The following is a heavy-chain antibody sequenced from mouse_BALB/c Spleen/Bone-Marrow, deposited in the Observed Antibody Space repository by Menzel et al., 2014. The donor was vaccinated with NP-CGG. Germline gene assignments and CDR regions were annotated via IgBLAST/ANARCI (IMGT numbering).Heavy chain of an antibody. Sequence: VQLQQSGDELVKPGASVKLSCMASGSIFTSYWIHWVKQRPGQGPEWIGEINLSNGRTNYNEKFKRKATLTEDKSSSTDYMQLSSLTSEDSAVYYCARDGKYRYAMDYWGQGTSVTVSS. CDR1: GSIFTSYW. CDR3: ARDGKYRYAMDY. D-gene: IGHD2-1*01. CDR2: INLSNGRT. V-gene: IGHV1S81*02. J-gene: IGHJ4*01.